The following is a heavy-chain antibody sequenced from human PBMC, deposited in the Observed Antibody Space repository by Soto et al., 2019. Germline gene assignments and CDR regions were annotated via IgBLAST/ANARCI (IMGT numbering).Heavy chain of an antibody. Sequence: EVQLVESGGGLVKPGGSLRLSCAASGFTFSSAWMSWVRQGSGKGLEWLGHIKSKTDGGTTYYAAPVKGRFTISRDDSKNTLYLQMNSLKTEDTAVYYCTSDYSSGWAGIDIWGQGTMVTVSS. J-gene: IGHJ3*02. CDR3: TSDYSSGWAGIDI. CDR1: GFTFSSAW. CDR2: IKSKTDGGTT. V-gene: IGHV3-15*01. D-gene: IGHD6-19*01.